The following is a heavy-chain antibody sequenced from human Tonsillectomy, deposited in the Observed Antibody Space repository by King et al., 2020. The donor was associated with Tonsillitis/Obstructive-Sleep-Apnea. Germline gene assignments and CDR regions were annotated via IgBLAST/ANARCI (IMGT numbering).Heavy chain of an antibody. Sequence: QLVQSGGGLIQPGGSVRLSCAASGFTVSSNYMSWVRQAPGKGLEWVSIIYSGGGTYYADSVKGRFTISRDNSKNTLYLQMNSLRAEDTAVYYCARDRVVVVPAAIPVYYYSGMDVWGQGTTVTVSS. CDR3: ARDRVVVVPAAIPVYYYSGMDV. J-gene: IGHJ6*02. CDR2: IYSGGGT. CDR1: GFTVSSNY. V-gene: IGHV3-53*01. D-gene: IGHD2-2*02.